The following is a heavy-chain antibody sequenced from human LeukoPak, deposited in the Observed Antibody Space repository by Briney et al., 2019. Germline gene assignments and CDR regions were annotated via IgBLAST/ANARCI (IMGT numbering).Heavy chain of an antibody. D-gene: IGHD1-1*01. CDR3: ARDHNYAFDN. V-gene: IGHV3-48*01. CDR2: IGIDSGNT. Sequence: GGSLRLPCTASGFPFIEYSMNWVRQAPGKGLEWTSYIGIDSGNTKYADSVRGRFTISTDKAKNSLYLQMNSLRVEDTAVYYCARDHNYAFDNWGQGTLVSVAS. J-gene: IGHJ4*02. CDR1: GFPFIEYS.